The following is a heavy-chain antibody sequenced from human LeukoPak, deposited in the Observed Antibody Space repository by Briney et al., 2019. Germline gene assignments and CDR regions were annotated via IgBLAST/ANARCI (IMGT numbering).Heavy chain of an antibody. CDR2: ISSSGNTI. V-gene: IGHV3-11*04. J-gene: IGHJ6*02. Sequence: GGYLRLSCAASGFTFSDYYMSWIRQAPGKGLEWVSYISSSGNTIYYADSVKGRFTISRDNAKNTVYLQMNSLRAEDTAVYYCTRDLRMDYYYVDCYYYGMDVWGQGTTVTVSS. CDR3: TRDLRMDYYYVDCYYYGMDV. D-gene: IGHD3-10*02. CDR1: GFTFSDYY.